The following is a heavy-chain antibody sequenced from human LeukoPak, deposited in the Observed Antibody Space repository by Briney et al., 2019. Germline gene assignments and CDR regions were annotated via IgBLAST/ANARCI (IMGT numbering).Heavy chain of an antibody. J-gene: IGHJ4*02. CDR3: ARVGYSSSWSPSDY. Sequence: GGSLRLSCAASGFTFSSYWMSWVRQAPGKGLEWVANIKQDGSEKYYVDSVKGRFTISRDNAKNSLYLQMNSLRAEDTAVYYCARVGYSSSWSPSDYWGQGALVTVSS. D-gene: IGHD6-13*01. CDR2: IKQDGSEK. CDR1: GFTFSSYW. V-gene: IGHV3-7*01.